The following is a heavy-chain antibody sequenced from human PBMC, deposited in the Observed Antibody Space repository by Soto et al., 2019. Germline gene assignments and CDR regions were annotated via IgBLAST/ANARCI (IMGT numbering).Heavy chain of an antibody. D-gene: IGHD6-19*01. Sequence: QPGGSLRLSCAASGFTFSSYGMHWVRQAPGKGLEWVAVIWYDGSNEYYADSVKGRFTISRDNSKNTLYLQMNSLRAEDTAVYYCARDRSSSPGSTFVAVAGTDWFGPWGQGTLVTISS. CDR1: GFTFSSYG. CDR2: IWYDGSNE. J-gene: IGHJ5*02. V-gene: IGHV3-33*01. CDR3: ARDRSSSPGSTFVAVAGTDWFGP.